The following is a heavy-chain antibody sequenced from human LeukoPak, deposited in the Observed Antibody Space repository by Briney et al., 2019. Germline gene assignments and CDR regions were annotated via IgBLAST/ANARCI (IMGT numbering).Heavy chain of an antibody. Sequence: SETLSLTCTVSGGSISSSSYYWGWIRQPPGKGLEWIGSIYYSGSTYYNPSLKSRVTISVDTSKNQFSLKLSSVTAADTAVYYCARAGGMARLYYFDYWGQGTLVTVSS. CDR2: IYYSGST. CDR1: GGSISSSSYY. J-gene: IGHJ4*02. CDR3: ARAGGMARLYYFDY. V-gene: IGHV4-39*07. D-gene: IGHD3-16*01.